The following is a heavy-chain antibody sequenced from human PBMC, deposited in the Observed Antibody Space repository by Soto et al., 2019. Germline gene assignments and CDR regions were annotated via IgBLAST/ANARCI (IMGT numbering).Heavy chain of an antibody. J-gene: IGHJ5*02. CDR2: IYYSGST. CDR3: ARLPWADYGGIFDP. V-gene: IGHV4-59*01. D-gene: IGHD4-17*01. CDR1: GGSISNYY. Sequence: SETLSLTCTVSGGSISNYYWSWIRHPPGKKLEWIGYIYYSGSTNYNPSLKSRVTISVDTSKNQFSLKLYSVTTADTAMYYCARLPWADYGGIFDPWGQGTLVTSPQ.